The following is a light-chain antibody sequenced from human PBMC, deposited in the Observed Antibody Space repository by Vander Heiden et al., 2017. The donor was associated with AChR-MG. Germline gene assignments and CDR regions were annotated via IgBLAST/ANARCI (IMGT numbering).Light chain of an antibody. Sequence: DIVLTQSPATLSLSPGERATLFCSASQTVTNSLAWYQHKPGQAPRLLIYEASNRATGIPARFSGSGFGTDFTLAISSLEPEDFAVYYCQQRTSLITFGQGTRLEMK. CDR1: QTVTNS. CDR2: EAS. V-gene: IGKV3-11*01. J-gene: IGKJ5*01. CDR3: QQRTSLIT.